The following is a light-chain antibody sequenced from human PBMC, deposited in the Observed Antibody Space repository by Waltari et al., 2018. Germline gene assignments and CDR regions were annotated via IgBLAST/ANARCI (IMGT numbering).Light chain of an antibody. CDR1: QSVLYSSNNRNY. Sequence: DIVMTQSPDSLAVSLGERATINCKSSQSVLYSSNNRNYLAWYQQKPGQPPKLLIYWASTRESGVPERFSGSGSGTDFTLTINSLQAEDVAVYYCQQYYTTPFTFGPGTKAEIK. V-gene: IGKV4-1*01. CDR2: WAS. J-gene: IGKJ3*01. CDR3: QQYYTTPFT.